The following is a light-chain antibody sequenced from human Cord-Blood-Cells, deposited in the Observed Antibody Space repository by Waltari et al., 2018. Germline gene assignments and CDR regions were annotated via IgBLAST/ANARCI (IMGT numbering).Light chain of an antibody. CDR3: SSYTSSSTLGV. Sequence: QSALTQPASVSGSPGQSITISFTGTSSDVGGYNYVPWYQQHPGKAPKLMIYDVSNRPSGVSNRFSGSKSGNTASLTISGLQAEDEADYYCSSYTSSSTLGVFGGGTKLTVL. CDR2: DVS. V-gene: IGLV2-14*01. J-gene: IGLJ3*02. CDR1: SSDVGGYNY.